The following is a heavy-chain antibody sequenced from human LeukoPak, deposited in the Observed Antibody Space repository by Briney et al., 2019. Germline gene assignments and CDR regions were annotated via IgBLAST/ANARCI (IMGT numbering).Heavy chain of an antibody. CDR2: INHSGST. J-gene: IGHJ4*02. V-gene: IGHV4-34*01. CDR1: GGAFSGYY. CDR3: ASGRGDLIVGTTTTYFDY. D-gene: IGHD1-26*01. Sequence: KASETLSLTCAVYGGAFSGYYCSWIRHPPRKGLEWIREINHSGSTNNNPSLTSRVTISVDTFKKQFSLKLSSVTAADTAVYYCASGRGDLIVGTTTTYFDYWGQGTLVTVSS.